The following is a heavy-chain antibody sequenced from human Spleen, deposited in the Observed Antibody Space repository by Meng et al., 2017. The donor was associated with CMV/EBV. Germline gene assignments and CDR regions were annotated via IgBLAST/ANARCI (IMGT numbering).Heavy chain of an antibody. D-gene: IGHD3-22*01. CDR1: GGSITSSSYD. CDR3: ARAGFRSDDSSGYYDY. J-gene: IGHJ4*02. V-gene: IGHV4-39*07. Sequence: QLPVQEWGPEPVRPSETRSLTFTCSGGSITSSSYDWGWIRQPPGKGLEWIGSIYYSGSTSYNPSLKSRVTISVDTSKTQSSLKLSSVTAADTAVYYCARAGFRSDDSSGYYDYWGQGTLVTVSS. CDR2: IYYSGST.